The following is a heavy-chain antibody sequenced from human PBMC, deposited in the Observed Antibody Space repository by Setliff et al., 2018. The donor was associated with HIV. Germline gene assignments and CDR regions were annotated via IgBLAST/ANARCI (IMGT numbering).Heavy chain of an antibody. V-gene: IGHV1-18*01. J-gene: IGHJ6*03. CDR3: ARVRVDDSSGYYQRWGYHMDV. Sequence: ASVKVSCKASGYTFSSYGISWVRQAPGQGLERMGWINPYNGNTNYAQKLQGRVTMTTDTSTSIAYMEVRSLRSDDTAVYYCARVRVDDSSGYYQRWGYHMDVWGKGTTVTVSS. CDR2: INPYNGNT. CDR1: GYTFSSYG. D-gene: IGHD3-22*01.